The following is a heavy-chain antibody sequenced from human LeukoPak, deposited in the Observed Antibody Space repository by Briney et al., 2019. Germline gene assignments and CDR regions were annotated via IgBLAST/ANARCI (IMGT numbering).Heavy chain of an antibody. J-gene: IGHJ4*02. V-gene: IGHV4-39*01. CDR1: GGSISSSSYY. CDR3: ARWDYDILTGYPYHFDY. Sequence: PSETLSLTCTVSGGSISSSSYYWGWIRQPPGKGLEWIGSIYYSGSTYYNPSLKSRVTISVDTSKNQFSLKLSSVTAADTAVYYCARWDYDILTGYPYHFDYWGQGTLVTVSS. D-gene: IGHD3-9*01. CDR2: IYYSGST.